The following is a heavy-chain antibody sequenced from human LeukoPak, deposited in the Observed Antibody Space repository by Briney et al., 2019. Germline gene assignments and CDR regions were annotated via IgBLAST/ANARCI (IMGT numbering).Heavy chain of an antibody. Sequence: GGSLRLSCAASGFTFSSYAMSWVRQAPGKGLEWVSGISGSGDSTWYADSVKGRFTISRDNSKNTLYLQMNSLRAEDTAVYYCAKGPTHYRTNLFDYWGQGTLVTVSS. V-gene: IGHV3-23*01. J-gene: IGHJ4*02. CDR3: AKGPTHYRTNLFDY. CDR2: ISGSGDST. D-gene: IGHD3-10*01. CDR1: GFTFSSYA.